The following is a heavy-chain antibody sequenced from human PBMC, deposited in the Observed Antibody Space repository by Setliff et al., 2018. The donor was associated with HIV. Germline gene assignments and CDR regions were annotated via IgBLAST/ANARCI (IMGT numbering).Heavy chain of an antibody. D-gene: IGHD3-22*01. Sequence: PSETLSLTCAVSSGSISSDNWWTWLRQPPGKGLEWLGEINHSGSTKYNPSLKSRVTISIDTSKNQFSLKLSSVTAADTAVYYCARVGYYDSSFDYWGQGTLVTVSS. CDR2: INHSGST. V-gene: IGHV4-4*02. CDR3: ARVGYYDSSFDY. J-gene: IGHJ4*02. CDR1: SGSISSDNW.